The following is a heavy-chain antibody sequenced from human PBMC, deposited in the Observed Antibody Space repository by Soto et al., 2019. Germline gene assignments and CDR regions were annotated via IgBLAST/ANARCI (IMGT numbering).Heavy chain of an antibody. D-gene: IGHD1-1*01. J-gene: IGHJ4*02. Sequence: QVQLVQSGAEVRKPGSSVNVSCKASGTTFSTHGIHWVRQAPGQGLEWMGGFVPMFSSSNYAQKFQGRLTIVADESTISAYMELSSLRADDSAIYYCARSGGTYYFDQWGQGPVVTVSS. CDR2: FVPMFSSS. CDR3: ARSGGTYYFDQ. V-gene: IGHV1-69*01. CDR1: GTTFSTHG.